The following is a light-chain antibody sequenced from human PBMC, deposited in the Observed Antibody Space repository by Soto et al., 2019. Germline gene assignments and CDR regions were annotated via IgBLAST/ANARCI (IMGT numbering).Light chain of an antibody. CDR3: ETWDSNTWV. V-gene: IGLV4-60*02. J-gene: IGLJ3*02. CDR2: VEGSGSF. Sequence: QAVLTQSSSASASLGSSVKLTCTLSSGHSSYIIAWHQQQPGKAPRYLMKVEGSGSFNKGSGVPDRFSGSSSGADRYLTISNVQVEDEADYYCETWDSNTWVFGGGTKLNVL. CDR1: SGHSSYI.